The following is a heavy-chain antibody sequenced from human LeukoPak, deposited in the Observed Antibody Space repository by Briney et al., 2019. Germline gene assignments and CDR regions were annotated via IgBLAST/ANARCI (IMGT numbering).Heavy chain of an antibody. Sequence: SVKVSCKVSGGTFSSYAISWVRQAPGQGLEWMGGIIPIFGTANYAQKFQGRVTITTDESTSTAYMELSSLRSEDTAVYYCASCPYAPGVYYYYMDVWGKGTTVTVSS. J-gene: IGHJ6*03. V-gene: IGHV1-69*05. CDR2: IIPIFGTA. D-gene: IGHD2-2*01. CDR3: ASCPYAPGVYYYYMDV. CDR1: GGTFSSYA.